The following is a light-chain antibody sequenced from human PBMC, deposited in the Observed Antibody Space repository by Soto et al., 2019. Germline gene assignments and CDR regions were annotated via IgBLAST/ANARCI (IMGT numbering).Light chain of an antibody. CDR1: QGVSRK. Sequence: DIVMTQSAATLSVAPGERVTFSWRASQGVSRKLAWYQHKTGQAPRLLISGASTGATGIPARFSGSGYGTEFTLTISSLQSEDCAIYYCQQYHTWPITFGGGTKVDIK. CDR3: QQYHTWPIT. V-gene: IGKV3-15*01. CDR2: GAS. J-gene: IGKJ4*01.